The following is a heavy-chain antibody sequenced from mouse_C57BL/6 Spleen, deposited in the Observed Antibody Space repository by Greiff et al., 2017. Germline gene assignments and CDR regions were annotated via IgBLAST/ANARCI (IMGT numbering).Heavy chain of an antibody. D-gene: IGHD2-3*01. V-gene: IGHV1-52*01. J-gene: IGHJ3*01. CDR3: ARHPGGYYRGFAY. Sequence: QVQLKQPGAELVRPGSSVKLSCKASGYTFTSYWMHWVKQRPIQGLEWIGNIDPSDSETHYNQKFKDKATLTVDKSSSTAYRQLSSLTSEDSAVYYCARHPGGYYRGFAYWGQGTLVTVSA. CDR2: IDPSDSET. CDR1: GYTFTSYW.